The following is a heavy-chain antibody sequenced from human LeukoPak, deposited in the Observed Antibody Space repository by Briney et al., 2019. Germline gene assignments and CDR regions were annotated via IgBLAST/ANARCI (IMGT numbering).Heavy chain of an antibody. V-gene: IGHV4-38-2*02. J-gene: IGHJ4*02. CDR2: IYHSGST. CDR3: ASDYYDSSGIGY. Sequence: SETLSLTCTVSGYSISSGYYWGWIRQPPGKGLEWIGSIYHSGSTYYNPSLKSRVTISVDTSKNQFSLKLSSVTAADTAVYYCASDYYDSSGIGYWGQGTLVTVSS. CDR1: GYSISSGYY. D-gene: IGHD3-22*01.